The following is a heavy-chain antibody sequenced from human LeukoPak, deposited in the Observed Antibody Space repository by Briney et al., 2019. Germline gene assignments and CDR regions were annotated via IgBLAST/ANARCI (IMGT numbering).Heavy chain of an antibody. CDR2: INPRGGRT. CDR1: GYTFTSYY. Sequence: GSSVTVSCKASGYTFTSYYMHWVRQAPGQRLEGMGIINPRGGRTNYAQKFQGTVTMTRDTSISTAYMELSRLRSDDTAVYYCAREAVYYYGSGSSNNFDYWGQGTLVTVSS. J-gene: IGHJ4*02. CDR3: AREAVYYYGSGSSNNFDY. D-gene: IGHD3-10*01. V-gene: IGHV1-2*02.